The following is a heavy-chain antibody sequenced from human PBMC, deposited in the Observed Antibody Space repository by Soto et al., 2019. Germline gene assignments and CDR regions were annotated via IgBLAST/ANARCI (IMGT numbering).Heavy chain of an antibody. D-gene: IGHD2-8*01. CDR3: ARVAGYCTNGVCYLDYYYMDV. CDR2: ISSSSSTI. Sequence: GGSLRLSCAASGFTFSSYSMNWVRQAPGKGLEWVSYISSSSSTIYYADSVKGRFTISRDKANNSLYLQMNSLRAEDTAVYYCARVAGYCTNGVCYLDYYYMDVWGKGTTVTVSS. CDR1: GFTFSSYS. V-gene: IGHV3-48*01. J-gene: IGHJ6*03.